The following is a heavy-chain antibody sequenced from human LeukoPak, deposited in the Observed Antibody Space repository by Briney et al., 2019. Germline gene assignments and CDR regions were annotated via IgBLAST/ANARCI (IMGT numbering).Heavy chain of an antibody. CDR2: IYYSGST. J-gene: IGHJ4*02. V-gene: IGHV4-59*01. CDR3: ARVGRYGYNLEYFDY. CDR1: GGSISSYY. D-gene: IGHD5-24*01. Sequence: KASETLSLTCNVSGGSISSYYWSWIRQPPGKGLEWIGYIYYSGSTNYSPSLKSRVTISVDTSKNQFSLKLSSVTAADTAVYYCARVGRYGYNLEYFDYWGQGTLVTVSS.